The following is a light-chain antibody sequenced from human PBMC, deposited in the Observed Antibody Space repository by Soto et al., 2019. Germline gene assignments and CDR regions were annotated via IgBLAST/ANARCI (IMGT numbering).Light chain of an antibody. CDR2: LGS. J-gene: IGKJ1*01. CDR3: MQALQTPRT. Sequence: DIVMTQSPLSLPVSPGEPASISCRSSQSLLHSNGYNYLDWYLQKPGQSPQPLIYLGSSRASGVPDRFSGSGSGTDFTLKISRVEAEDVGVYYCMQALQTPRTFGQGTKVEIK. V-gene: IGKV2-28*01. CDR1: QSLLHSNGYNY.